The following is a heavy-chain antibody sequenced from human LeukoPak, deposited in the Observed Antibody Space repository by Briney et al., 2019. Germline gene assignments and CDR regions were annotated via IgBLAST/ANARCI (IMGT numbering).Heavy chain of an antibody. CDR3: VRDGEGVAISVNYWFDP. V-gene: IGHV1-8*01. CDR2: MNPNNGNT. D-gene: IGHD3-10*01. Sequence: ASVKVSCKASGFAFTSYDINWVRQASGQGLEWMGWMNPNNGNTGYAQKFQGRVTMTRDTSISTAYMELRGLRSEDTAVYYCVRDGEGVAISVNYWFDPWGQGTLVTVSS. J-gene: IGHJ5*02. CDR1: GFAFTSYD.